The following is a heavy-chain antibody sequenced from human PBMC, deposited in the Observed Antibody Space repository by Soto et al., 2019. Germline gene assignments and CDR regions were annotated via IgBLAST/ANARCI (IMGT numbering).Heavy chain of an antibody. D-gene: IGHD2-21*02. CDR2: MYNTGST. CDR3: ARDLWGFCGTDCYPLDV. CDR1: GGSISSYY. Sequence: QVQLQEPGPGLVKPSETLSLTCTVSGGSISSYYWSWIRQPPGKGLEWIGYMYNTGSTVYNPSLKSRVTISVDTSKNQFSLKLNAVTAADTAVYYCARDLWGFCGTDCYPLDVWGQGTTVTVSS. J-gene: IGHJ6*02. V-gene: IGHV4-59*01.